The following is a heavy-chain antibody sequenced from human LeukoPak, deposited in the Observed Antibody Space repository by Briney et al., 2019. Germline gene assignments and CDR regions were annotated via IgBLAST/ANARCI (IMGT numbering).Heavy chain of an antibody. CDR3: TRIAAPLGFDY. CDR1: GFTFNDYA. D-gene: IGHD6-13*01. J-gene: IGHJ4*02. V-gene: IGHV3-9*01. CDR2: ICWDSGAK. Sequence: ARSLTLSCAASGFTFNDYAMHWVRQTPGKGLEWVSGICWDSGAKGYAASVKGRFPISRANARRSLYLQMNSLRPEDTALYYCTRIAAPLGFDYWGQGILVTVSS.